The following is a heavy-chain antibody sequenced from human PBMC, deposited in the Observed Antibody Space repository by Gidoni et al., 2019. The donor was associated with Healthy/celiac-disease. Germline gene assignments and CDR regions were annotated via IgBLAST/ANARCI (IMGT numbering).Heavy chain of an antibody. CDR3: AKDVRATAIPGRLDY. V-gene: IGHV3-30*18. CDR2: ISYDGSNK. J-gene: IGHJ4*02. CDR1: GSTFSSYG. D-gene: IGHD2-2*02. Sequence: QVQLVESGGGVVQPGRSLRLSCAASGSTFSSYGMHWVRQALGKGLEWVAVISYDGSNKYYADSVKGRFTISRDNSKNTLYLQMNSLRAEDTAVYYCAKDVRATAIPGRLDYWGQGTLVTVSS.